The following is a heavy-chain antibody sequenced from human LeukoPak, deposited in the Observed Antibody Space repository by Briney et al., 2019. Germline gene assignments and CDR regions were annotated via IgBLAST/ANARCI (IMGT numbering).Heavy chain of an antibody. Sequence: ASVKVSCKTSGYTFSNYFMHWIQQAPGQGPEWMGILNPSSDYTEYAEKFQGRVAMTKDTSTSTIYMELNRLTFEDTAVYFCARARDQEFDFWGQGTLVTVSS. V-gene: IGHV1-46*01. J-gene: IGHJ4*02. CDR3: ARARDQEFDF. CDR2: LNPSSDYT. CDR1: GYTFSNYF. D-gene: IGHD2-21*02.